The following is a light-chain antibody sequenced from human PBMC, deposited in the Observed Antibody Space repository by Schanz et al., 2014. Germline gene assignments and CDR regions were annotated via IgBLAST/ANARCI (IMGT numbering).Light chain of an antibody. CDR1: QSVSSN. CDR2: VAS. V-gene: IGKV3-11*01. J-gene: IGKJ5*01. CDR3: QQRSNWPIT. Sequence: ETVMTQSPATLSVSPGESASLSCRASQSVSSNLAWYQQKPGQAPRLLIYVASSRATGIPDRFSGSGSGTDFTLTISSLEPEDLAVYYCQQRSNWPITFGQGTRLEIK.